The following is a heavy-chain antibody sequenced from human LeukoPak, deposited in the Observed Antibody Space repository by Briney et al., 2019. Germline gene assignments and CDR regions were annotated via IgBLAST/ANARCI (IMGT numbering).Heavy chain of an antibody. D-gene: IGHD3-3*01. CDR3: ARGSPLQAVIIGYYFDY. CDR1: GDSVSSNSAA. J-gene: IGHJ4*02. V-gene: IGHV6-1*01. CDR2: TYYRSKWYN. Sequence: PSQTLSLTCAISGDSVSSNSAAWNWVRQSPSRGLEWLGRTYYRSKWYNDYAVSVKSRITINPDTSKNQFSLQLNSVTPEDTAVYYCARGSPLQAVIIGYYFDYWGQGTLVTVSS.